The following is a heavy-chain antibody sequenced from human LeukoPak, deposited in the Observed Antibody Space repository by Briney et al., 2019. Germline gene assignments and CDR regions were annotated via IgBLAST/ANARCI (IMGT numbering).Heavy chain of an antibody. D-gene: IGHD2-15*01. V-gene: IGHV3-74*01. CDR1: GFTFSSYW. CDR3: ASARSPGGSGDY. CDR2: INSDGSST. Sequence: GGSLRLSCAASGFTFSSYWMHWVRQAPGKGLVWVSRINSDGSSTSYADSVKGRFTISRDNAKNTLYLLMNSLRAEDTAVYYCASARSPGGSGDYWGQGTLVTVSS. J-gene: IGHJ4*02.